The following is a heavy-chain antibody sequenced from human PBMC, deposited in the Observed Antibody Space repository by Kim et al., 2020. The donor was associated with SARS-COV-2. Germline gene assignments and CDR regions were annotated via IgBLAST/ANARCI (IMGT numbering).Heavy chain of an antibody. V-gene: IGHV2-70*01. Sequence: SPSLKTRPTISKDTSKNQVVLTMTNMDPVDTATYYCARIRTTVTTSPFDYWGQGTLVTVSS. J-gene: IGHJ4*02. D-gene: IGHD4-4*01. CDR3: ARIRTTVTTSPFDY.